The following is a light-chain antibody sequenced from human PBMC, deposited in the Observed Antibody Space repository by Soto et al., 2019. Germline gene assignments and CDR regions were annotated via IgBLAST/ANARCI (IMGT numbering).Light chain of an antibody. Sequence: QSALTQPRSVSGSPGQSVTISCTGTSSDVGGYNYVSWYQQHPGKAPKLLIYDVSKRPSGVPARFSGSNSGNTASLTVSGLQAEDEDHYHFCAYAGNYGQWVFGGGTKLTVL. CDR3: CAYAGNYGQWV. CDR2: DVS. CDR1: SSDVGGYNY. V-gene: IGLV2-11*01. J-gene: IGLJ3*02.